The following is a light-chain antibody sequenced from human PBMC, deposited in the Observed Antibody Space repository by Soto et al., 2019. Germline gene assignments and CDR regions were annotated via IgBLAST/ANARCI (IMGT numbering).Light chain of an antibody. Sequence: QSVLTQPPSASGTPGQRVTISCSGGSSNIGRHTVNWYQQLPGTAPKLLIQSSDKRPSGVPGRFSGSTSGTSGSLAISGLQSEDEADYYCAAWDDSLNGHVFGTGTKLTVL. CDR2: SSD. J-gene: IGLJ1*01. V-gene: IGLV1-44*01. CDR1: SSNIGRHT. CDR3: AAWDDSLNGHV.